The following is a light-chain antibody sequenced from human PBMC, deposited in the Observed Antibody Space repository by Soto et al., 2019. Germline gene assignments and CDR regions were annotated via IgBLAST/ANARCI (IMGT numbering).Light chain of an antibody. CDR1: NGDVGAYDY. V-gene: IGLV2-14*01. Sequence: QSVLTPPASPSGVPGQSIAISLTGNNGDVGAYDYVSWYQHHPDKAPKLMIYEVSNRPSGVSDRFSGSKSVYTATLTISGLQAEDEADYYCASHTTSDTRVFGTGTKVTVL. CDR2: EVS. J-gene: IGLJ1*01. CDR3: ASHTTSDTRV.